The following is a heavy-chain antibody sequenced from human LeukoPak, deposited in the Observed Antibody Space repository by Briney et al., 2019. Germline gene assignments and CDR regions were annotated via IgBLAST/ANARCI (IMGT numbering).Heavy chain of an antibody. V-gene: IGHV3-30*04. CDR2: ISYDGTNK. J-gene: IGHJ4*02. D-gene: IGHD5-12*01. Sequence: PGRSLRLSCAASGITFSRSAMHWVRQAPGKGLEWVAIISYDGTNKYYLDSVKGRFTISRDNSKNTLYLQMDSLRAEDTAVYYCTRGTVPGLATTYGTYFDSWGQGTLVTVSS. CDR1: GITFSRSA. CDR3: TRGTVPGLATTYGTYFDS.